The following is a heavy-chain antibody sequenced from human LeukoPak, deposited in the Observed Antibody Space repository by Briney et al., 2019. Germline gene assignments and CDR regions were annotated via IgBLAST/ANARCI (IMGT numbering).Heavy chain of an antibody. CDR1: GGSISSYY. CDR3: ATDISGFDP. J-gene: IGHJ5*02. Sequence: PSETLSLTCTVSGGSISSYYWSWIRQPAGKGLEWIGRISASGSTNYAPSLRSRITMSVDTSTKQFSLKLTSVTAADTAVYYCATDISGFDPWGRGTLVTVSS. V-gene: IGHV4-4*07. CDR2: ISASGST.